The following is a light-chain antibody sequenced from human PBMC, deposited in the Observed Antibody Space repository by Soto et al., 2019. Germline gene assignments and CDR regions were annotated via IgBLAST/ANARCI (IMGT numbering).Light chain of an antibody. Sequence: QSVRTQPVSVSGSPGQSITISCTGTSSDVGGYNYVSWYQQHPGKAPKLMIYDVSNRPSGVSNRFSGSKSGNTASLTIFGLQAEDEADYYCCSYTSGSTYVFGTGTKVTVL. CDR3: CSYTSGSTYV. V-gene: IGLV2-14*03. CDR2: DVS. J-gene: IGLJ1*01. CDR1: SSDVGGYNY.